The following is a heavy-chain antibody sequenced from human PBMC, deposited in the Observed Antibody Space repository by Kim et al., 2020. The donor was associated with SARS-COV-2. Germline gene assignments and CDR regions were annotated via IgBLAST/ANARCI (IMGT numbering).Heavy chain of an antibody. Sequence: SETLSLTCTVSGGPISSSSYYWGWIRQPPGKGLEWIGSIYYSGSTYYNPSLKSRVTISVDTSKNQFSLKLSSVTAADTAVYYCAARLLLWFGELFKGNWFDPWGQGTLVTVSS. CDR1: GGPISSSSYY. CDR3: AARLLLWFGELFKGNWFDP. D-gene: IGHD3-10*01. V-gene: IGHV4-39*01. J-gene: IGHJ5*02. CDR2: IYYSGST.